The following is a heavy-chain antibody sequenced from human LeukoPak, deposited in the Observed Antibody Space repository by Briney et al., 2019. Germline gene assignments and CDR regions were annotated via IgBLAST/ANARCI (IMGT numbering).Heavy chain of an antibody. J-gene: IGHJ4*02. D-gene: IGHD6-19*01. Sequence: GGSLRLSSAPSGFTSSSYAMNWGRQAPGKGLEWVSTISGDGGDTHYADSVRGRFTISRANSKNTLFMKMNSLRAEDTAVYYYGKSGSRDWYYFECRGQGTLVTASS. CDR2: ISGDGGDT. CDR1: GFTSSSYA. V-gene: IGHV3-23*01. CDR3: GKSGSRDWYYFEC.